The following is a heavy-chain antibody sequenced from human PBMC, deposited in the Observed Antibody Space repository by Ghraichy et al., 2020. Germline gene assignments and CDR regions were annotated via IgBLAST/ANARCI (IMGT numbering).Heavy chain of an antibody. CDR3: AKAGSEYDILTGYSSWYFDL. V-gene: IGHV3-23*01. CDR1: GFTFSSYA. Sequence: GESLNISCAASGFTFSSYAMSWVRQAPGKGLEWVSAISGSGGSTYYADSVKGRFTISRDNSKNTLYLQMNSLRAEDTAVYYCAKAGSEYDILTGYSSWYFDLWGRGTPVSVSS. J-gene: IGHJ2*01. CDR2: ISGSGGST. D-gene: IGHD3-9*01.